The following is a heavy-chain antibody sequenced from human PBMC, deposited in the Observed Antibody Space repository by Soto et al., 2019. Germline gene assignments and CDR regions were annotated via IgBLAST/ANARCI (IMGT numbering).Heavy chain of an antibody. CDR3: ARDLRGGYYYGMDV. CDR2: IYYSGST. D-gene: IGHD2-15*01. CDR1: GGSISSGGYY. Sequence: QVQLQESGPGLMKPSQTLSLTCTVSGGSISSGGYYWSWIRQHPGKGLEWIGYIYYSGSTYYDPSLKSRVTISVDTSKNQFSLKLSSVTAADTAVYYCARDLRGGYYYGMDVWGQGTTVTVSS. V-gene: IGHV4-31*03. J-gene: IGHJ6*02.